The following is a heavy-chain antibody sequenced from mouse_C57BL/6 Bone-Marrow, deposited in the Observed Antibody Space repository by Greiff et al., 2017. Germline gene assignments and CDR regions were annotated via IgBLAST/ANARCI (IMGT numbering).Heavy chain of an antibody. CDR3: ARFGERPYYFDY. CDR1: GYTFTSYW. V-gene: IGHV1-69*01. D-gene: IGHD1-2*01. J-gene: IGHJ2*01. CDR2: IDPSDSYT. Sequence: QVQLQQPGAELVMPGASVKLSCKASGYTFTSYWMHWVKQRPGQGLEWIGEIDPSDSYTNYNQKFKGKSTLTVDKSSSTAYMQLSSLTSEDSAVYCCARFGERPYYFDYWGQGTTLTVSS.